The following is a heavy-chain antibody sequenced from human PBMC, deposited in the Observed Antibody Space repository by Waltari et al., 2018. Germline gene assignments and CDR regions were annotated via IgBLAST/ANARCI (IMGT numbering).Heavy chain of an antibody. D-gene: IGHD3-9*01. CDR1: GGSISSSSYY. CDR3: ASCKDYDILTIQKMPVCYFDY. V-gene: IGHV4-39*01. CDR2: IYYSGST. J-gene: IGHJ4*02. Sequence: QLQLQESGPGLVKPSETLSLTCTVSGGSISSSSYYWGWIRQPPGQGLGWIGSIYYSGSTYYNPSLKSRVTISVDTSKNQFSLKLSSVTAADTAVYYCASCKDYDILTIQKMPVCYFDYWGQGTLVTVSS.